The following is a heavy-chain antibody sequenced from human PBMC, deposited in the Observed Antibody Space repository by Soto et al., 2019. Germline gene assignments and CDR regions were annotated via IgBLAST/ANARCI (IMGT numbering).Heavy chain of an antibody. D-gene: IGHD6-13*01. CDR1: GFTVSSNY. V-gene: IGHV3-53*01. CDR3: ASTTGIAAAGLIY. J-gene: IGHJ4*02. Sequence: GGSLRLSCAASGFTVSSNYMSWVRQAPGKGLGWVSVIYSGGSTYYADSVKGRFTISRDNSKNTLYLQMNSLRAEDTAVYYCASTTGIAAAGLIYWGQGTLVTVSS. CDR2: IYSGGST.